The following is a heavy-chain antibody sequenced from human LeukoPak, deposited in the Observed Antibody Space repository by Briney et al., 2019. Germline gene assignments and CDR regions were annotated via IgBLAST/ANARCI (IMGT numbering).Heavy chain of an antibody. CDR2: ISGSTGST. CDR1: GFPFSSDA. CDR3: AKGSTPGYTSGWCNWIDP. D-gene: IGHD6-19*01. J-gene: IGHJ5*02. Sequence: GGSLRLSCAGSGFPFSSDAMNWVRQAPGKGLEWVASISGSTGSTQYADSVKGRFTVSRDNSKNTLYLQMNSLRADDTAVYYCAKGSTPGYTSGWCNWIDPWGQGTLVTGSS. V-gene: IGHV3-23*01.